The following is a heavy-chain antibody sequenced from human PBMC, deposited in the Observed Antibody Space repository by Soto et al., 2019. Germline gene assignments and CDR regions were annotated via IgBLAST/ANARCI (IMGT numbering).Heavy chain of an antibody. CDR2: IDPSDSQT. CDR3: ARQIYNSDTGPNFQYYFDS. CDR1: GYSFAGYW. D-gene: IGHD3-22*01. Sequence: GESLKISCKGSGYSFAGYWITWVRQKPGKGLEWMGRIDPSDSQTYYSPSFRGHVTISVTKSITTVFLQWSSLRASDTAMYYCARQIYNSDTGPNFQYYFDSWGQGTPVTVSA. J-gene: IGHJ4*02. V-gene: IGHV5-10-1*01.